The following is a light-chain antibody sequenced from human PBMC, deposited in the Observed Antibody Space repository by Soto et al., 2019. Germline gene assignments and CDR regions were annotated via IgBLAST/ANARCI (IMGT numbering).Light chain of an antibody. CDR3: QQYGNSPLT. CDR2: GTS. V-gene: IGKV3-20*01. Sequence: EIVLTQSPGTLSLSPGERATLSCRASQSGISNYLAWYQQKPGQAPRLLIFGTSDRATGIPDRFSGSGSGTDFTLTISRLEPEDFAVYYCQQYGNSPLTFGGGTKVELK. J-gene: IGKJ4*01. CDR1: QSGISNY.